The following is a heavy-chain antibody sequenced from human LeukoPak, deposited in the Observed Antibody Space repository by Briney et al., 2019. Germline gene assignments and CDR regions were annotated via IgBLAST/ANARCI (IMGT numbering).Heavy chain of an antibody. Sequence: ASVKVSCKASGYTFTSYVISWVRQAPGQGLAWMGWISAYNGNTNYAQKLQGRVTMTTDTSTSTAYMELRSLRSDDTAVYYCASEYYYDSSGSRTDDAFDIWGQGTMVTVSS. CDR3: ASEYYYDSSGSRTDDAFDI. V-gene: IGHV1-18*01. J-gene: IGHJ3*02. CDR1: GYTFTSYV. D-gene: IGHD3-22*01. CDR2: ISAYNGNT.